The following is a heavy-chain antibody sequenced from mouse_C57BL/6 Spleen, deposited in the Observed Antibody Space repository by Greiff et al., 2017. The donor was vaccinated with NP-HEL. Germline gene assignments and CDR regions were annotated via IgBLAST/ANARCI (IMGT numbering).Heavy chain of an antibody. D-gene: IGHD2-5*01. CDR2: INPNNGGT. CDR3: ASLYSNYLAWFAY. CDR1: GYTFTDYN. Sequence: VQLQQSGPELVKPGASVKIPCKASGYTFTDYNMDWVKQSHGKSLEWIGDINPNNGGTIYNQKFKGKATLTVDKSSSTAYMELRSLTSEDTAVYYCASLYSNYLAWFAYWGQGTLVTVSA. J-gene: IGHJ3*01. V-gene: IGHV1-18*01.